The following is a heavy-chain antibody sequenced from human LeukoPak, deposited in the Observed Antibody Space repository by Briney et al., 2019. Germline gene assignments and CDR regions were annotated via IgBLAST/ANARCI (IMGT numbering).Heavy chain of an antibody. Sequence: GGSLRLSCAASGFTFSSYEMNWVRQAPGKGLEWVSYISSSGSTIYYADSVKGRFTISRDNAKNSLYLQMNSLRAEDTAVYYCASTCGSYYYDSSGYCLDYWGQGTLVTVSS. CDR2: ISSSGSTI. V-gene: IGHV3-48*03. D-gene: IGHD3-22*01. J-gene: IGHJ4*02. CDR1: GFTFSSYE. CDR3: ASTCGSYYYDSSGYCLDY.